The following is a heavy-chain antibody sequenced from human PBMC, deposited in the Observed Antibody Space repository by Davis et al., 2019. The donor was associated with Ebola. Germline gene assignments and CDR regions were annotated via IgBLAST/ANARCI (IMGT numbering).Heavy chain of an antibody. CDR3: AKREGYGQVDY. CDR2: ISGTGDNT. V-gene: IGHV3-23*01. D-gene: IGHD5-18*01. Sequence: GESLKISCVASGFTFRNYAMSWVRQASGEGLEWVAGISGTGDNTYYADSVKGRFTISRDNSRNSLSLQMNSLRGDDTAIYYCAKREGYGQVDYWGQGTLVTVSS. CDR1: GFTFRNYA. J-gene: IGHJ4*02.